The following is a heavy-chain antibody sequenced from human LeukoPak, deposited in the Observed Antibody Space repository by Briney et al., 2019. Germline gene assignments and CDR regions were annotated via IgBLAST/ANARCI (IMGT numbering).Heavy chain of an antibody. CDR1: GYTLTELS. CDR3: ATHHVQRYFDWQDY. CDR2: FDPEDGET. J-gene: IGHJ4*02. V-gene: IGHV1-24*01. Sequence: ASVKVSCKVSGYTLTELSMHWARQAPGKGLEWMGGFDPEDGETIYAQKFQGRVTMTEDTSTDTAYMELSSLRSEDTAVYYCATHHVQRYFDWQDYWGQGTLVTVSS. D-gene: IGHD3-9*01.